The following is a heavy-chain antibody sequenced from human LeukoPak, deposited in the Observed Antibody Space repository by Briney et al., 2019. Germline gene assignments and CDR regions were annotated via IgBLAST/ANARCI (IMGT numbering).Heavy chain of an antibody. V-gene: IGHV7-4-1*02. CDR1: GYTFSGSD. D-gene: IGHD3-9*01. Sequence: ASVKVSCKASGYTFSGSDMNWVRQAPGQGLEWMGWININTGNPTYVQHFTGRFVFSLDTSVSTAYLQISSLKAEDTAVYYCARGDWVAWGQGTLVSVSS. CDR2: ININTGNP. J-gene: IGHJ4*02. CDR3: ARGDWVA.